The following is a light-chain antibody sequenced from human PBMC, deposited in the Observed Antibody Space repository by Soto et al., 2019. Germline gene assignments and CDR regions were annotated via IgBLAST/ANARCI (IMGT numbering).Light chain of an antibody. CDR2: VAS. CDR1: QGISTY. CDR3: KQSYSSTWT. J-gene: IGKJ1*01. Sequence: EIEVTQTPTSLSASVGDRVTITCRASQGISTYLNWYQQKPGKAPKLLIYVASSLQSGVPSRFSGSGSETDFTLTISSLQPEDFATYSCKQSYSSTWTFGQGSKADIK. V-gene: IGKV1-39*01.